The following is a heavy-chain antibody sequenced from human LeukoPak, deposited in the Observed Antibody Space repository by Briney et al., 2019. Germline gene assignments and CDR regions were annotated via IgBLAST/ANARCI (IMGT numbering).Heavy chain of an antibody. CDR1: GDSISSSSYY. Sequence: SETLSLTCTVSGDSISSSSYYWGWIRQPPGKGREWIGSIYYSGSTYYNPSLKSRVTISVDTSKNQFSLKLSSVTAADTAVYYCARDTGAVSRYCSGGSCYSGPIDYWGQGTLVTVSS. V-gene: IGHV4-39*07. D-gene: IGHD2-15*01. CDR2: IYYSGST. J-gene: IGHJ4*02. CDR3: ARDTGAVSRYCSGGSCYSGPIDY.